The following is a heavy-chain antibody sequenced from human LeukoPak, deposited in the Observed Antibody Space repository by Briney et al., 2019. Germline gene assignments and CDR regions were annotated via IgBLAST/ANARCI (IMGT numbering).Heavy chain of an antibody. CDR3: VLAPNSNWFDF. V-gene: IGHV4-61*05. CDR2: IHYSGSS. J-gene: IGHJ5*01. CDR1: GGSISSSSYY. Sequence: SETLSLTCTVSGGSISSSSYYWGWIRQPPGKGLEWIGNIHYSGSSVYNPSLKSRGTISIDTSRRQFSLKLNSVTAADTAVYFCVLAPNSNWFDFWGSGTLVTVSS. D-gene: IGHD2-8*01.